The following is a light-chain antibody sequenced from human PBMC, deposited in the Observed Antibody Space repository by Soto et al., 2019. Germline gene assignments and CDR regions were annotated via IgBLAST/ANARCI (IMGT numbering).Light chain of an antibody. CDR1: ESIARH. V-gene: IGKV1-39*01. Sequence: DIQMTQSPSSLSASVGDRVTITCRASESIARHLNWYQQKPGKAPKLLIYAASSLQNGVPSRFRGGGSGTDFILTISNLQPEDFATYYCRQSYSALSITFGQGTPMEIK. J-gene: IGKJ5*01. CDR2: AAS. CDR3: RQSYSALSIT.